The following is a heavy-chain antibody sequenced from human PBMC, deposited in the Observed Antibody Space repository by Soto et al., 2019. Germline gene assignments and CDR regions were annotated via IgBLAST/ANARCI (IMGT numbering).Heavy chain of an antibody. Sequence: EVQLVESGGDLVQPGGARRLPCEAPGFPFISHWMSWVRQAPGKGLEWVANIKGDGSEKYYVDSVKGRFTISRDNAKNSLYLQMNSLRVEDTALNYCAKDVRWGQGTLVTVSS. CDR3: AKDVR. CDR1: GFPFISHW. V-gene: IGHV3-7*05. J-gene: IGHJ4*02. CDR2: IKGDGSEK.